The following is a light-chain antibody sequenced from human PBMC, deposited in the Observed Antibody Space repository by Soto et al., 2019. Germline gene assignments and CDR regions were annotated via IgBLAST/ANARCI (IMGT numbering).Light chain of an antibody. J-gene: IGLJ3*02. CDR1: SSNIGRDY. V-gene: IGLV1-51*01. CDR2: DTD. CDR3: ATWDFTLNGGV. Sequence: QSVLTQPPSVSAAPGEKVIISCSGSSSNIGRDYVSWFQQVPGTAPKLLIYDTDKRPSDIPDRFSGSKSGTSATLDITGLQTEDEADYYCATWDFTLNGGVFGAGTSSPS.